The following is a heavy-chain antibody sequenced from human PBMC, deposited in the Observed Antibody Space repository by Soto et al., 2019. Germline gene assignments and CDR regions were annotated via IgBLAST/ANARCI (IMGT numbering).Heavy chain of an antibody. J-gene: IGHJ3*02. CDR2: INPSGGST. V-gene: IGHV1-46*01. CDR1: GYTFTSYY. CDR3: ARVDSSGYLSNKEHAFDI. Sequence: ASVKVSCKASGYTFTSYYMHWVRQAPGQGLEWMGIINPSGGSTSYAQKFQGRVTMTRDTSTSTVYMELSSLRSEDTAVYYCARVDSSGYLSNKEHAFDIWGQGTMVTVSS. D-gene: IGHD3-22*01.